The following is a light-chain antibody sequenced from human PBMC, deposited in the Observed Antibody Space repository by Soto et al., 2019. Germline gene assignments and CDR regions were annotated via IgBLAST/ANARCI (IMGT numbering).Light chain of an antibody. CDR2: EVS. CDR1: SGDVGGFNY. CDR3: SSYTSSSSIYV. Sequence: LTQPASVSGSPGQSITISCTGTSGDVGGFNYVSWYQQHPGKAPKLMIYEVSNRPSGVSNRFSGSKSGNTASLTISGLQAEDEADYYCSSYTSSSSIYVFGTGTKVTV. J-gene: IGLJ1*01. V-gene: IGLV2-14*03.